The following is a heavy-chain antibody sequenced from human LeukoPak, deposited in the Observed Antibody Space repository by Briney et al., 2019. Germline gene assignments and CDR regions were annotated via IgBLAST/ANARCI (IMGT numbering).Heavy chain of an antibody. J-gene: IGHJ4*02. V-gene: IGHV3-30*02. CDR2: IRYDGSSK. Sequence: PGGSLRLSCAASGFTFSSYGMHWVRQAPGKGLEWVAFIRYDGSSKYYVDSVKGRFTISRDDSKNTLYLQMNSLTTEDTAVYFCAKDHNRGGFYYASENYYSFDYWGRGTLVTVSS. CDR1: GFTFSSYG. D-gene: IGHD3-10*01. CDR3: AKDHNRGGFYYASENYYSFDY.